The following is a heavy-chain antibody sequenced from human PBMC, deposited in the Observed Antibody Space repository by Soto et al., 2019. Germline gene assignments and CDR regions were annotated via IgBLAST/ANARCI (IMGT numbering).Heavy chain of an antibody. J-gene: IGHJ6*02. D-gene: IGHD2-2*01. Sequence: PGESLKISCKGSGYSFTSYWISWGRQMPGKGLEWMGRIDPSDSYTNYSPSFQGHVTISADKSISTAYLQWSSLKASDTAMYYCARQGYCSSTSCSHGMDVWGQGTTVTVSS. V-gene: IGHV5-10-1*01. CDR2: IDPSDSYT. CDR3: ARQGYCSSTSCSHGMDV. CDR1: GYSFTSYW.